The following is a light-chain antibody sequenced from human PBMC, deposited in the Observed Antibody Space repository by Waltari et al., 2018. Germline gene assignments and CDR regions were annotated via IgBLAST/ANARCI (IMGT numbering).Light chain of an antibody. Sequence: QSALTQPASVSGSPGQSITISCTATSSDVGGYNHLSWYQQDPGKVPKLIIYDVSEGPAGGCDRFSGSKAGKTAALTISGVQAEDGSDYYGSSYTNRNTLRLGGGTKLNVL. CDR1: SSDVGGYNH. J-gene: IGLJ2*01. CDR2: DVS. CDR3: SSYTNRNTLR. V-gene: IGLV2-14*01.